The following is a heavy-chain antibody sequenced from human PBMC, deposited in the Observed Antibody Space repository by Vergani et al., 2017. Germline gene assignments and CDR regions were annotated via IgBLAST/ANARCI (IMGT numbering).Heavy chain of an antibody. Sequence: QVQLVQSGAEVKKPGSSVKVSCKASGGTFSSYAISWVRQAPGQGLEWMGGIIPIFGTANYAQKFKGRGTITADESTSTAYMELSSLRSEDTAVYYCARDLGYCSSTSCQGGFDYWGQGTLVTVSS. CDR2: IIPIFGTA. V-gene: IGHV1-69*01. D-gene: IGHD2-2*01. CDR1: GGTFSSYA. J-gene: IGHJ4*02. CDR3: ARDLGYCSSTSCQGGFDY.